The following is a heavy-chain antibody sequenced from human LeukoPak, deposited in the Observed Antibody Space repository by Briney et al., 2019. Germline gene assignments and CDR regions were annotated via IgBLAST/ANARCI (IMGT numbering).Heavy chain of an antibody. Sequence: PSETLSLTCTVSGGSISSSSYYWGWIRQPPGKGLEWIGSIYYSGSTYYNPSLKSRVTISVDTSKNQFSLKLSSVTAADTAVYYCARPSWYSGSYSYFDYWGQGTLVTVSS. CDR1: GGSISSSSYY. V-gene: IGHV4-39*01. CDR2: IYYSGST. CDR3: ARPSWYSGSYSYFDY. J-gene: IGHJ4*02. D-gene: IGHD1-26*01.